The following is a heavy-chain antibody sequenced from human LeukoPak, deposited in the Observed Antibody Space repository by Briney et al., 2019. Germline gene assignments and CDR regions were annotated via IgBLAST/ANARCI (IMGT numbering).Heavy chain of an antibody. J-gene: IGHJ4*02. CDR3: AMAVNTYYYDSSGYHFDY. Sequence: PGGSLRLSCAASGFTFSDYYMSWIRQAPGKGLEWVSYISSSGSTIYYADSVKGRFTISRDNAKNSLYLQMNSLRAEDTAVYYCAMAVNTYYYDSSGYHFDYWGQGTLVTVSS. CDR2: ISSSGSTI. V-gene: IGHV3-11*01. CDR1: GFTFSDYY. D-gene: IGHD3-22*01.